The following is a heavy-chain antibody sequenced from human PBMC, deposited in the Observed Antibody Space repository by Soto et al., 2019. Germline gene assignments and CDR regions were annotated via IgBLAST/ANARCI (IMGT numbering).Heavy chain of an antibody. Sequence: GASVKVSCKASGYTFTGNYMHWVRQAPGQGLEWMGWINPNSGVTNYAQKFQGWVTMTRDTSISTAYMEVRGLTSDDTAVYYCAREYISSWFDYWGQGTLVTVSS. V-gene: IGHV1-2*04. CDR1: GYTFTGNY. J-gene: IGHJ4*02. CDR2: INPNSGVT. CDR3: AREYISSWFDY. D-gene: IGHD6-13*01.